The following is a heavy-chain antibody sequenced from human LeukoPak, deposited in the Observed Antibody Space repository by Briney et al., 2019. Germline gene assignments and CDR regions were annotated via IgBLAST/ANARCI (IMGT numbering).Heavy chain of an antibody. V-gene: IGHV4-30-2*01. CDR2: IYRSGST. Sequence: KPSQTLSLTCTVSGGSISGGDYYWSWIRQPPGKGLEWIGYIYRSGSTYYNPSLKSRVTISVDRSKNQFSLKLSSVTATDTAVYFCARQGRITIFGVDIGGGYYMDVWGKGATVTVSS. D-gene: IGHD3-3*01. CDR3: ARQGRITIFGVDIGGGYYMDV. CDR1: GGSISGGDYY. J-gene: IGHJ6*03.